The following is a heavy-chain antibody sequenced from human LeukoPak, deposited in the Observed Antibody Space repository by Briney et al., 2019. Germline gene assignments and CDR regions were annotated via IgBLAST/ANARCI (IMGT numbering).Heavy chain of an antibody. V-gene: IGHV4-34*01. CDR2: INHSGST. Sequence: SETLSLTCAVYGGSFSGYYWSWIRQPPGKGLEWIGEINHSGSTNYNPSLKSRVTISVDTSKNQFSLKLSSVTAADTAVYYRARAVIAAAGHFDYWGQGTLVTVSS. D-gene: IGHD6-13*01. J-gene: IGHJ4*02. CDR1: GGSFSGYY. CDR3: ARAVIAAAGHFDY.